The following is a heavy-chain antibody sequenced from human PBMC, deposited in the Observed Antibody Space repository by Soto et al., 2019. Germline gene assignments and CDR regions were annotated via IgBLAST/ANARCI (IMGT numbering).Heavy chain of an antibody. CDR2: IYYTGST. V-gene: IGHV4-30-4*01. J-gene: IGHJ4*02. Sequence: QVQLQESGPGLVKPSQTLSLTCTVSGGSISTGDYFWSWIRQPPGKGLEWIGYIYYTGSTFYNPSLRSRVTIAGDTSKHEFSQKLSSVTAADTAVYYCARGRGSSWYFDYWGQGTLVTVSS. CDR1: GGSISTGDYF. D-gene: IGHD6-13*01. CDR3: ARGRGSSWYFDY.